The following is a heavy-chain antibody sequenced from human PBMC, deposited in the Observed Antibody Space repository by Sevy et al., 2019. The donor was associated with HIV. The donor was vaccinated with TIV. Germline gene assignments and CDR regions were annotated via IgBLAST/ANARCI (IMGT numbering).Heavy chain of an antibody. CDR2: IKSETDGGAA. D-gene: IGHD4-4*01. J-gene: IGHJ4*02. V-gene: IGHV3-15*01. CDR3: TTDLGFYSSK. CDR1: GITFSSAW. Sequence: GGSLRLSCAASGITFSSAWMSWVRLVPGKGLEWLGRIKSETDGGAADYAAPVKGRFTISRDDSKETLYLQLNSLKTEDTAVYYCTTDLGFYSSKWGQGTLVTVSS.